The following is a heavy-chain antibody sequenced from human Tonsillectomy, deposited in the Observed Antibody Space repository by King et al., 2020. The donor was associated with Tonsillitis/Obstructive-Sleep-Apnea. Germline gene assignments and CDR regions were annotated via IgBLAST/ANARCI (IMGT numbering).Heavy chain of an antibody. D-gene: IGHD1-26*01. Sequence: VQLVESGGDLVQPGGSLRLSCAASGFIFSNYWVHWVRQAPGKGPAWVARIKGDGTETNSADSVNGRFTISRDNADSILSLEMNSLRAEDTAVYYCAKGGTYYSVPLDLWGQGTLVTVSS. CDR1: GFIFSNYW. CDR2: IKGDGTET. V-gene: IGHV3-74*01. J-gene: IGHJ5*02. CDR3: AKGGTYYSVPLDL.